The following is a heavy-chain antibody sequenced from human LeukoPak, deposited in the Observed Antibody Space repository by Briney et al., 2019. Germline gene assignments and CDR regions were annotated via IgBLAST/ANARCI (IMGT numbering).Heavy chain of an antibody. V-gene: IGHV3-23*01. CDR3: ATKNAGGTSYYYYYYMDV. Sequence: PGGSLRLSCAASGFTFSSYAMSWVRQAPGKGLEWVSAISGSSGSTYYADSVKGRFTISRDNSKNTLYLQMNSLRAEDTAVYYCATKNAGGTSYYYYYYMDVWGKGTTVTVSS. CDR1: GFTFSSYA. CDR2: ISGSSGST. D-gene: IGHD3-16*01. J-gene: IGHJ6*03.